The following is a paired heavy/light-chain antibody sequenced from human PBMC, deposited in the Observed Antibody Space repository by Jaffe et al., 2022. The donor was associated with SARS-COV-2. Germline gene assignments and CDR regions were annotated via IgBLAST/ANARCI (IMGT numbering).Heavy chain of an antibody. CDR2: IYLGDSDT. CDR1: GYRFTSYW. Sequence: EVQLVQSGAEVKKPGESLKISCKGSGYRFTSYWIGWVRQMPGKGLEWMGIIYLGDSDTRYSPSFQGQVTISADKSTSTAFLQWSSLKASDTAMYYCARLREMATNFDAFDIWGQGTMVTVSS. V-gene: IGHV5-51*01. CDR3: ARLREMATNFDAFDI. D-gene: IGHD5-12*01. J-gene: IGHJ3*02.
Light chain of an antibody. CDR2: EVI. V-gene: IGLV2-14*01. CDR3: SSYTGSNTLGV. Sequence: QSALTQPASVSGSPGQSITISCTGTSSDVGGYNYVSWYQQHPGKAPKLMIYEVINRPSGVSNRFSGSKSGNTASLTISGLQAEDEADYYCSSYTGSNTLGVFGGGTKLTVL. CDR1: SSDVGGYNY. J-gene: IGLJ2*01.